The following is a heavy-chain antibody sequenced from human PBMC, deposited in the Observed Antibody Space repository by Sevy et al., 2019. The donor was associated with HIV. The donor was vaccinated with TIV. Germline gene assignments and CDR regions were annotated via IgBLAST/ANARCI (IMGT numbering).Heavy chain of an antibody. CDR1: GFTFSSYA. D-gene: IGHD3-22*01. V-gene: IGHV3-23*01. CDR3: HGDYDSSQLASYYYYGMDV. CDR2: IRGSGGST. Sequence: GGSLRLSCAASGFTFSSYAMSWVRQAPGKGLEWVSIIRGSGGSTYYADSVKGRFTISRDNSKNTLYLQMNSLRAEDTAVYYCHGDYDSSQLASYYYYGMDVWGQGTTVTVSS. J-gene: IGHJ6*02.